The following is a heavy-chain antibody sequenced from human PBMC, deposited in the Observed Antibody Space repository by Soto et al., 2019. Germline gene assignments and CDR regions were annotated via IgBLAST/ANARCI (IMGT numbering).Heavy chain of an antibody. V-gene: IGHV3-23*01. CDR3: AKDQRKGVVAAFDY. Sequence: GGSLRLSCAASGFTFSSYAMSWVRQAPGKGLEWVSAISGSGGSTYYADSVKGRVTISRDNSKNKLYLQMNSLRVEDTAVYYCAKDQRKGVVAAFDYWGQGTLVTVSS. CDR2: ISGSGGST. CDR1: GFTFSSYA. D-gene: IGHD2-15*01. J-gene: IGHJ4*02.